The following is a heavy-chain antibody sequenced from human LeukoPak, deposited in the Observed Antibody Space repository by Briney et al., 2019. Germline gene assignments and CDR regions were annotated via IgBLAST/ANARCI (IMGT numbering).Heavy chain of an antibody. Sequence: SVKVSCKASGGTFSSYAISWVRQAPGQGLEWMGGIIPIFGTANYAQKFQGRVTITADESTSTAYMELSSLRSEDTAVYYCARDFTDIVVVPAAIGHGGYYYYYGMDVWGQGTTVTISS. CDR3: ARDFTDIVVVPAAIGHGGYYYYYGMDV. CDR2: IIPIFGTA. J-gene: IGHJ6*02. V-gene: IGHV1-69*13. D-gene: IGHD2-2*01. CDR1: GGTFSSYA.